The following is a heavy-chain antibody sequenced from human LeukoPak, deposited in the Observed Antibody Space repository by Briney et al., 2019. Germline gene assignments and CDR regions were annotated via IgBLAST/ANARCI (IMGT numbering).Heavy chain of an antibody. CDR3: AKKWSAPSTGFDY. J-gene: IGHJ4*02. CDR2: ISGTVSST. V-gene: IGHV3-23*01. Sequence: GGSLRLSCAASGFTFSNYAMSWVRQAPGKGLEWVSEISGTVSSTYYADSVKGRFTISRDNSKNALYLQMNSLRVDDTAIYYCAKKWSAPSTGFDYWGQGTLVTVSS. D-gene: IGHD2-8*01. CDR1: GFTFSNYA.